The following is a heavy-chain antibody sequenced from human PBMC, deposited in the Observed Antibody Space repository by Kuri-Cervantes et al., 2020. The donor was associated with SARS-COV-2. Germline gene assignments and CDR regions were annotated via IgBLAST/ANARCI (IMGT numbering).Heavy chain of an antibody. CDR1: GFTFSGSA. CDR3: VVEYGSGSYRRGAFDI. J-gene: IGHJ3*02. CDR2: TRNKANSYTT. V-gene: IGHV3-72*01. Sequence: GGSLRLSCAASGFTFSGSAMHWVRQASGKGLEWVGRTRNKANSYTTEYAASVKGRFTISRDDSKNSLYLQMNSLKTEDTAVYYCVVEYGSGSYRRGAFDIWGQGTMITVSS. D-gene: IGHD3-10*01.